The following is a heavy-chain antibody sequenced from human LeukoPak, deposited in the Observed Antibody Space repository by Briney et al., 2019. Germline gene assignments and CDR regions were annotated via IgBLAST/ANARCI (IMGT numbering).Heavy chain of an antibody. CDR1: GYSFTGYY. CDR3: ARDPTPPIAAYYFDY. Sequence: ASVKVSCKASGYSFTGYYMHWVRQAPGQGLEWMGWINPNSGGTNYAQKFQGRVTMTRDTSISTAYMELSRLRSDDTAVYYCARDPTPPIAAYYFDYWGQGTLVTVSS. J-gene: IGHJ4*02. CDR2: INPNSGGT. D-gene: IGHD6-13*01. V-gene: IGHV1-2*02.